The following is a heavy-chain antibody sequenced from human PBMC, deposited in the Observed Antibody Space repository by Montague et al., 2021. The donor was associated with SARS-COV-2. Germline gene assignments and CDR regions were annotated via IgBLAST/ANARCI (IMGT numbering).Heavy chain of an antibody. D-gene: IGHD3-3*01. CDR3: ARDQTVLEWIWYGMDV. CDR1: GGSFSTYY. V-gene: IGHV4-34*01. Sequence: SETLSLTCAVYGGSFSTYYWAWIRQSPGKGLEWIGNIDHSGNTXXXPSXXXRVSISVDTSSSQFSPYLTSVTAADAAVYYCARDQTVLEWIWYGMDVWGPGTTVTVSS. J-gene: IGHJ6*02. CDR2: IDHSGNT.